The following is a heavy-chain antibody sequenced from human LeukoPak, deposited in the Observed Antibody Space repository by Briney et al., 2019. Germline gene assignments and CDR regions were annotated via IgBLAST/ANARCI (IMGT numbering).Heavy chain of an antibody. V-gene: IGHV4-59*01. J-gene: IGHJ4*02. CDR3: ARVPGTEEYYFDY. D-gene: IGHD1-14*01. CDR2: IYYSGST. CDR1: GGSISSYY. Sequence: SETLSLTCTVSGGSISSYYWSWIRQPPGKGLEWIGYIYYSGSTNYNPSLKSRVTISVDTSKNQFSLKLSSVTAADTAVYYCARVPGTEEYYFDYWGQGTLVTVSS.